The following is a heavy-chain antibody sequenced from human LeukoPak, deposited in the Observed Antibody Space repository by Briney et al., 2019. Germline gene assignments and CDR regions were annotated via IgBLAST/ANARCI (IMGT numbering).Heavy chain of an antibody. CDR2: IKQDGSEK. CDR1: GFTFSNAW. CDR3: ARPYGSGSSYKAFNI. D-gene: IGHD3-10*01. Sequence: GGSLRLSCAASGFTFSNAWMSWVRQAPGKGPEWVANIKQDGSEKYYVESLKGRFTISRDNAENSLYLQINSLRVEDTAVYYCARPYGSGSSYKAFNIWGQGTMVTVSS. V-gene: IGHV3-7*01. J-gene: IGHJ3*02.